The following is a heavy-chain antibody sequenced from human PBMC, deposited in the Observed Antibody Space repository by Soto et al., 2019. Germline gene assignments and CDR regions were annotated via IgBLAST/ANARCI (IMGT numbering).Heavy chain of an antibody. D-gene: IGHD1-26*01. CDR2: LANDGSYQ. CDR3: ARSIGFSSYYPPDY. Sequence: QVQLVESGGGVVQPGGSLRLSCAASGFTFSGYGMHWVRQSPGEGLEWVALLANDGSYQYYSESVKGRFTISRDNSKNTLYLQMDSLRPEDTAVYYCARSIGFSSYYPPDYWGQGTLVTVSS. V-gene: IGHV3-30*03. CDR1: GFTFSGYG. J-gene: IGHJ4*02.